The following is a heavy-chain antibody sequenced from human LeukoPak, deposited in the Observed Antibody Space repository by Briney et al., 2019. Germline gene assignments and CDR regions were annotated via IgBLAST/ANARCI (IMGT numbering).Heavy chain of an antibody. V-gene: IGHV3-66*01. CDR3: ARDLGSSSDY. Sequence: GGSLRLSCAASGFIVSSNYMNWVRQAPGRGLEWVSVIHNSGSTYADSVKGRFTISRDNSKNTLFLQMNSLRAEDTDMYYCARDLGSSSDYWGQGTLVTVSS. D-gene: IGHD6-13*01. J-gene: IGHJ4*02. CDR1: GFIVSSNY. CDR2: IHNSGST.